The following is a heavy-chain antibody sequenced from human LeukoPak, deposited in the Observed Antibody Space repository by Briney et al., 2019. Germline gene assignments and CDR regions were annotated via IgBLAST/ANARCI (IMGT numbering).Heavy chain of an antibody. CDR1: GYSFTSYW. V-gene: IGHV5-51*01. CDR2: IYPGDSDT. D-gene: IGHD5-12*01. CDR3: ARRSIVATPGAFDI. J-gene: IGHJ3*02. Sequence: GESLKISCKGSGYSFTSYWIGWVRQMPGKGPEWMGIIYPGDSDTRYSPSFQGQVTISADKSISTAYLQWSSLKASDTAMYYCARRSIVATPGAFDIWGQGTMLTVSS.